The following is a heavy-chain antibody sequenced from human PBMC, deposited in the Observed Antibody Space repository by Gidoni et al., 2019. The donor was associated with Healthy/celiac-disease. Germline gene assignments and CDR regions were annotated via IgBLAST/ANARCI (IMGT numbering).Heavy chain of an antibody. Sequence: QATLRESGPALDTPTQTLTLTCTFSALSLRTSGMCVSWIRQPPGKALEWLARIDWDDDKYYSTSLKTRLTISKDTSKNQVVLTMTNMDPVDTATYYCARTTSLGYGFGESFDYWGQGTLVTVSS. V-gene: IGHV2-70*15. CDR1: ALSLRTSGMC. J-gene: IGHJ4*02. CDR2: IDWDDDK. D-gene: IGHD3-10*01. CDR3: ARTTSLGYGFGESFDY.